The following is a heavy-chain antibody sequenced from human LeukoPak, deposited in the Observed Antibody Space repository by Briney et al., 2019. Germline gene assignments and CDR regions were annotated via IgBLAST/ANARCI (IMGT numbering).Heavy chain of an antibody. CDR3: ARIAAMLRGDYSFYYMEV. Sequence: GGSLRLSCAASGFTFSSYWMTWVRQAPGKGLEWVANIKQDGSEKYYVDSVKGRFTISRDNAKNSLYLQMNSLRAEDTAVFFCARIAAMLRGDYSFYYMEVWGKGTTVTISS. D-gene: IGHD3-10*01. V-gene: IGHV3-7*01. J-gene: IGHJ6*03. CDR1: GFTFSSYW. CDR2: IKQDGSEK.